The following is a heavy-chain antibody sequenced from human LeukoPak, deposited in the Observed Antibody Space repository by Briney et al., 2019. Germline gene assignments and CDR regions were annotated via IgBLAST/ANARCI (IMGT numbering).Heavy chain of an antibody. CDR1: GNSISNYY. D-gene: IGHD2-2*01. V-gene: IGHV3-23*01. CDR2: ISGSGGST. CDR3: AKDPLVPAATY. Sequence: ETLSLTCTVSGNSISNYYWSWIRQPPGKGLEWVSAISGSGGSTYYADSVKGRFTISRDNSKNTLYLQMNSLRAEDTAVYYCAKDPLVPAATYWGQGTLVTVSS. J-gene: IGHJ4*02.